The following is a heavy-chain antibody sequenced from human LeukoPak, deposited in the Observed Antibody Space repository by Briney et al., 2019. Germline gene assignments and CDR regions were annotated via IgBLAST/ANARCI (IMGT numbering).Heavy chain of an antibody. CDR2: ISSSSSYI. V-gene: IGHV3-21*04. Sequence: PGGSLRLSCAASGFTFSRHSINWVRQAPGKGLEWVSSISSSSSYIYYADSVKGRFTISRDNAKNSLYLQMNSLRAEDTALYYCAREGIVGASLSYYYMDVWGKGTTVTVSS. D-gene: IGHD1-26*01. CDR1: GFTFSRHS. CDR3: AREGIVGASLSYYYMDV. J-gene: IGHJ6*03.